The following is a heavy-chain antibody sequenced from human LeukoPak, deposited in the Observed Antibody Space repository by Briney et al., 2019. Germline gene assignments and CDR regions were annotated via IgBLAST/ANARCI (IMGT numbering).Heavy chain of an antibody. D-gene: IGHD6-13*01. CDR3: ARGSSSWYAQYFQH. CDR1: GGTFSSYA. Sequence: AAVKVSCKASGGTFSSYAISWVRQAPGQGLEWMGGIIPIFGTANYAQKFQGRVTITADESTSTAYMELSSLRSEDTAVYYCARGSSSWYAQYFQHWGQGTLVTVSS. V-gene: IGHV1-69*13. J-gene: IGHJ1*01. CDR2: IIPIFGTA.